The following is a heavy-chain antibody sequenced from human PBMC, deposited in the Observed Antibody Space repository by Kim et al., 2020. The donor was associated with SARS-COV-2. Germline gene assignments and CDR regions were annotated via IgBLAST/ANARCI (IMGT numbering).Heavy chain of an antibody. D-gene: IGHD5-12*01. CDR2: ISAYNGNT. Sequence: ASVKVSCKASGYTFTSYGISWVRQAPGQGLEWMGWISAYNGNTNYAQKLQGRVTMTTDTSTSTAYMELRSLRSDDTAVYYCARDPQVATNHLYFDYWGQGTLVTVSS. CDR1: GYTFTSYG. CDR3: ARDPQVATNHLYFDY. J-gene: IGHJ4*02. V-gene: IGHV1-18*04.